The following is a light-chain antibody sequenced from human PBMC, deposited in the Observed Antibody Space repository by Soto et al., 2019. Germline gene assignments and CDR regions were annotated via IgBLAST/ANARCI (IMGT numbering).Light chain of an antibody. J-gene: IGKJ1*01. CDR2: AAS. Sequence: DIQMTQSPSSLSASVGDRVTITCRASQIIMTYLNWYQLKPGKPPRLLIYAASSLQSGVPSRFSGSGSGTDFTLTISSLQPEDFATYSCQQSYNSPQTFGRGTKVDIK. V-gene: IGKV1-39*01. CDR1: QIIMTY. CDR3: QQSYNSPQT.